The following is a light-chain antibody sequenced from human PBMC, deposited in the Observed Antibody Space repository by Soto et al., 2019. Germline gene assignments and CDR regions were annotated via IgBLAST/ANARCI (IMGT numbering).Light chain of an antibody. CDR3: QQYGSSPTWT. CDR2: GAS. CDR1: QSFSSNY. Sequence: ESVLTQSPGTLSLSPGERATLSCRSSQSFSSNYLAWYQQKPGQAPRLLIYGASTRATGIPDRFSGSGSGTDSTLTISRLEPEDSAVYYCQQYGSSPTWTFGQGTKVDIK. J-gene: IGKJ1*01. V-gene: IGKV3-20*01.